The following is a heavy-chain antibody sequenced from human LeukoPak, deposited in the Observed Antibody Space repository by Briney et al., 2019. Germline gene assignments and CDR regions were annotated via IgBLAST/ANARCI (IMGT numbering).Heavy chain of an antibody. D-gene: IGHD3-22*01. CDR2: IFPILGIA. V-gene: IGHV1-69*04. J-gene: IGHJ4*02. CDR1: GGTFSSYA. Sequence: GASVKVSCKASGGTFSSYAISWVRQAPGQGLVWMGRIFPILGIANYAQKFQGRVTITADKSTSTAYMELSSLRSEDTAVYYCARPSTTYYSDSSGYSLFDYWGQGTLVTVYS. CDR3: ARPSTTYYSDSSGYSLFDY.